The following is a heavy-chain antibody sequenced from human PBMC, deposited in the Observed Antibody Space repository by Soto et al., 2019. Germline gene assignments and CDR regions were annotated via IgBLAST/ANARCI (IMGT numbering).Heavy chain of an antibody. Sequence: QVQLVQSGAEVKKPGASVKVSCKASGYTFTSYGISWVRQAPGQGLEWMGWISAYNGNTNYAQKLQGRVTMTTDTSTGKAYMERRSLGADDTAGYYCARDRGRGGNSHMRGPGYWGQGTLVTVSS. D-gene: IGHD2-21*02. CDR2: ISAYNGNT. V-gene: IGHV1-18*01. CDR1: GYTFTSYG. J-gene: IGHJ4*02. CDR3: ARDRGRGGNSHMRGPGY.